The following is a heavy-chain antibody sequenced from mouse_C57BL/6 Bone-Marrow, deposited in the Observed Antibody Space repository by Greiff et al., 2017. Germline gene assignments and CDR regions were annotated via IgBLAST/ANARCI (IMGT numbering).Heavy chain of an antibody. CDR1: GYTFTSYG. D-gene: IGHD1-1*01. Sequence: VQLQQSGAELARPGASVKLSCKASGYTFTSYGISWVKQRTGQGLEWIGEIYPRSGNTYYNEKFKGKATLPADKSSSTAYMELRSLTSEDSAVYFCANFYYYGSSYWFAYWGQGTLVTVSA. CDR2: IYPRSGNT. CDR3: ANFYYYGSSYWFAY. J-gene: IGHJ3*01. V-gene: IGHV1-81*01.